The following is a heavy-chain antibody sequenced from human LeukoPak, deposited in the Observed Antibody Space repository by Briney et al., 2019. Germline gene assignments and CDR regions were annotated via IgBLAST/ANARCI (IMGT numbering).Heavy chain of an antibody. V-gene: IGHV4-59*01. CDR2: IYYSGST. CDR3: ARAGNCSGGSCYSGIYDY. J-gene: IGHJ4*02. D-gene: IGHD2-15*01. Sequence: SETLSLTCTVSGGSISGYYWSWIRQPPGKGLEWIGYIYYSGSTNYNPSLKSRVTISVDTSKNQFSLKLSSVTAADTAVYYCARAGNCSGGSCYSGIYDYWGQGTLVTVSS. CDR1: GGSISGYY.